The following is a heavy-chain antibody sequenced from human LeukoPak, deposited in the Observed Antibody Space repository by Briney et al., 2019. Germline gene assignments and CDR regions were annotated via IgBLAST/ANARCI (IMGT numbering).Heavy chain of an antibody. CDR2: IKEDGREL. V-gene: IGHV3-7*03. J-gene: IGHJ4*02. Sequence: GGSLRLSCAASGFTFSKYWMTWVRQPPGRGLEWVANIKEDGRELHYVDAVKGRFTISRDNVKNSLYLQINSLRAEDTAVYYCARDPVRRFDYWGQGTLVTVSS. CDR1: GFTFSKYW. CDR3: ARDPVRRFDY.